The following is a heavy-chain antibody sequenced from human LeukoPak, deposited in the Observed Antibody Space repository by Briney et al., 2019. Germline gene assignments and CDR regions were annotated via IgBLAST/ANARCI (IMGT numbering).Heavy chain of an antibody. CDR1: GGSISSYY. CDR2: IYYSGST. D-gene: IGHD6-13*01. Sequence: PSETLSLTCTVSGGSISSYYWSWIRQPPGKGLEWIGYIYYSGSTYYNPSLKSRVTISVDTSKNQFSLKLSSVTAADTAVYYCAIRIPGPDIAAAGSFDYWGQGTLVTVSS. V-gene: IGHV4-59*08. J-gene: IGHJ4*02. CDR3: AIRIPGPDIAAAGSFDY.